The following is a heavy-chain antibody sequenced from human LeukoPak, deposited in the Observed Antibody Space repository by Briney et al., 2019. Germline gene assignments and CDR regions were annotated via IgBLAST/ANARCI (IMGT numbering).Heavy chain of an antibody. CDR1: GDSVSSNSEA. CDR3: ARSLRD. V-gene: IGHV6-1*01. CDR2: TYYRSKWHK. J-gene: IGHJ4*02. Sequence: SQTLSLTCAISGDSVSSNSEAWDWIRQSPSRGLEWLGRTYYRSKWHKDYALSVKSRISINPDTSKNQFSLQLNSVTPDDIAVYYCARSLRDWGQGTLVTVSS.